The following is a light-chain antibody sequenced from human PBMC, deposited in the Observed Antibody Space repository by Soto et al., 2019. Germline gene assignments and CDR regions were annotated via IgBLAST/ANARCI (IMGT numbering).Light chain of an antibody. CDR3: AAWDDSLSGLV. CDR1: SSSIGSNY. Sequence: QAVVTQPPSASGTPGQRVTISCSGSSSSIGSNYVYWYQQLPGTAPKLLIYRNNQRPSGVPDRFSGSQSGTSASLAISGLRSEDEADYYCAAWDDSLSGLVFGGGTQLTVL. CDR2: RNN. J-gene: IGLJ2*01. V-gene: IGLV1-47*01.